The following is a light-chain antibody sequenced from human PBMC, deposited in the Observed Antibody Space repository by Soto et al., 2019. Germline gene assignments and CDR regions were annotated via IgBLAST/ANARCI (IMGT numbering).Light chain of an antibody. CDR2: DVS. J-gene: IGLJ1*01. V-gene: IGLV2-14*03. CDR1: SSDVGGYRF. Sequence: QSALTQPASVSGSPGQSITVSCTGTSSDVGGYRFVAWYQQHPGKAPKLMIYDVSNRPSGVSNRFSGSKSGNTASLTISGLQAEDEADYYCSSYASSNTYVFGTGTGHRP. CDR3: SSYASSNTYV.